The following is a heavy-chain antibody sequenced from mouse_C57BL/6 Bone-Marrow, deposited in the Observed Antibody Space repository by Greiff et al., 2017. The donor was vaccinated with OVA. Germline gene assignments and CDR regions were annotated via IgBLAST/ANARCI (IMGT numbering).Heavy chain of an antibody. V-gene: IGHV1-72*01. J-gene: IGHJ1*03. CDR2: IDPNGGGT. CDR3: ASTRFVFDV. Sequence: QVQLQQPGAELVKPGASVKLSCKASGYTFTSYWMHWVKQRPGRGLEWIGRIDPNGGGTKYNEKFKSKATLTVDKPSSTAYMQLSRLTSEDSAVCYCASTRFVFDVWGTGTTVTVSS. CDR1: GYTFTSYW.